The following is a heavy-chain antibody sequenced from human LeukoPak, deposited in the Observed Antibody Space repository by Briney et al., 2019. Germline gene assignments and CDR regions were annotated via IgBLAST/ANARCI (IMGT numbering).Heavy chain of an antibody. Sequence: SETLSLTCAVYGGSFSGYYWSWIRQPPGKGLEWIGEINHSGSTNYNPSLKSRVTISVDTSKNQFSLKLSSVTAADTAVYYCARAYYDSSGYCSSYFDYWGQGTLVTVSS. V-gene: IGHV4-34*01. CDR2: INHSGST. CDR1: GGSFSGYY. J-gene: IGHJ4*02. D-gene: IGHD3-22*01. CDR3: ARAYYDSSGYCSSYFDY.